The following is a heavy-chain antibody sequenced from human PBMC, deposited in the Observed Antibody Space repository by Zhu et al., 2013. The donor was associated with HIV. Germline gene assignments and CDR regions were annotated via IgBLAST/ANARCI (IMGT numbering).Heavy chain of an antibody. D-gene: IGHD4-17*01. CDR2: IKPNGGGT. Sequence: QVQLVQSGAEVKKPGASVKVSCKASGYTFTDYYIHWVRQAPGQGLEWMGWIKPNGGGTNYAQNFQGRVTMTRDTSISTAYMELSRLRSDDTAVYYCARAVTLDYWGQGTLVTVSS. CDR3: ARAVTLDY. V-gene: IGHV1-2*02. CDR1: GYTFTDYY. J-gene: IGHJ4*02.